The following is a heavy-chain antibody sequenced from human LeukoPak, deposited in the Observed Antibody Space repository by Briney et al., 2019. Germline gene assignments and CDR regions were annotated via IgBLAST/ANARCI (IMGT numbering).Heavy chain of an antibody. Sequence: ASVKVSCKASGYTFTSYGISWVRQAPGQGLEWMGWISAYNGNTNYAQKLQGRVTMTTDTSTSTAYMELRSLRSDDTAVYYCARGPRRCSGGFCNPDYNYYMDVWGKGTTVTVSS. J-gene: IGHJ6*03. CDR1: GYTFTSYG. V-gene: IGHV1-18*01. D-gene: IGHD2-15*01. CDR2: ISAYNGNT. CDR3: ARGPRRCSGGFCNPDYNYYMDV.